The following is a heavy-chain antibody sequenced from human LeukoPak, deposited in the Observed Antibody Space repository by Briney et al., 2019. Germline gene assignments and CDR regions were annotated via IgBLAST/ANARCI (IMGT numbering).Heavy chain of an antibody. CDR1: GFTFSSYA. D-gene: IGHD1-1*01. J-gene: IGHJ4*02. Sequence: GGSLRLSCAASGFTFSSYAMHWVRQAPGKGLEWVAVISYDGSNKYYADSVKGRFTISRDNSKNTLYLQMNTLRAEDTAVYYCARDLMLAGTVPGSVDYWGQGTLVTVSS. V-gene: IGHV3-30*04. CDR2: ISYDGSNK. CDR3: ARDLMLAGTVPGSVDY.